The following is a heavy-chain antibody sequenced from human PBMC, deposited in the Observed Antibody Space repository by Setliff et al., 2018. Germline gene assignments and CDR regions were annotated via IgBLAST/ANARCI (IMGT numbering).Heavy chain of an antibody. CDR2: INHSGST. Sequence: SETLSLTCGVYGESISDSYWSWIRQPPGKGLEWIGEINHSGSTNYNPSLKSRVTISVDTSKNQFSLKLSSVTAADTAVYYCARGRGWYRASGTGLDYWGQGTLVTVSS. D-gene: IGHD6-19*01. CDR3: ARGRGWYRASGTGLDY. V-gene: IGHV4-34*01. J-gene: IGHJ4*02. CDR1: GESISDSY.